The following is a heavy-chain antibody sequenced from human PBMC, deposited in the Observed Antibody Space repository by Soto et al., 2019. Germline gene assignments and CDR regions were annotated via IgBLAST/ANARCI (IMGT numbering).Heavy chain of an antibody. Sequence: QVQLVESGGGVVQPGRSLRLSCAASGFTFSNYGMHWVRQAPGKGLEWVAIIWYDGRNKYYADSVKGRFTISRDNSKNTLYLQVDSLRAEDTAVYYCARNDYGPDDYWGQGTLVTVSS. CDR3: ARNDYGPDDY. J-gene: IGHJ4*02. D-gene: IGHD3-10*01. CDR2: IWYDGRNK. V-gene: IGHV3-33*01. CDR1: GFTFSNYG.